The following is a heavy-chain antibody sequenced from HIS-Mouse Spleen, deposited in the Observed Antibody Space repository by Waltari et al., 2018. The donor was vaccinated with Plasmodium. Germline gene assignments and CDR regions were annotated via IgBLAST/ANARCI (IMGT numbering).Heavy chain of an antibody. CDR3: ASSWYWYFDL. V-gene: IGHV3-7*01. J-gene: IGHJ2*01. Sequence: EVQLVESGGGLVQPGGSLRLSSAASGFTFSSYWMSWVRQAPGKGLEWVANRKQDGSEKYYVDSVKGRFTSSRDNAKNSLYLQMNSLRAEDTAVYYCASSWYWYFDLWGRGTLVTVSS. D-gene: IGHD6-13*01. CDR2: RKQDGSEK. CDR1: GFTFSSYW.